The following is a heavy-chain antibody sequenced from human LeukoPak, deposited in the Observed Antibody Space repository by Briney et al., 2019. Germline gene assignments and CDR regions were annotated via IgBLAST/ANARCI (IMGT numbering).Heavy chain of an antibody. CDR3: ARQGGTGGLLSYSFDY. V-gene: IGHV4-4*07. CDR1: GGSISSYY. Sequence: SETLSLTCTVSGGSISSYYWYWIRQPAGMGLEWIGRIYTSGSTNYNPSRKSRVTISVDTSKNQFSLRLNSVTAADTAVYYCARQGGTGGLLSYSFDYWSQGTLSTVSS. CDR2: IYTSGST. D-gene: IGHD3-16*01. J-gene: IGHJ4*02.